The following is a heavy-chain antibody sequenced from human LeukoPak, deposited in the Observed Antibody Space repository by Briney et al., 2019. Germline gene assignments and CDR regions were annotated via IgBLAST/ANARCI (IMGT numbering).Heavy chain of an antibody. D-gene: IGHD1-26*01. J-gene: IGHJ3*02. V-gene: IGHV4-59*11. CDR1: GGSISRHY. Sequence: PSETLSLTCTVSGGSISRHYCSWIRQPPGKGLECSGYIYYSGRTNYNPSLKSPVTISLDTSKNPFSLKLSSVTAADTAVYYCSRYRRGDAFDIWGQGTMVTVSS. CDR3: SRYRRGDAFDI. CDR2: IYYSGRT.